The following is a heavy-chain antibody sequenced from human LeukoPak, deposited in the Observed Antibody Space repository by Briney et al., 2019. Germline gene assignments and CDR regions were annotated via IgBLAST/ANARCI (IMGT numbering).Heavy chain of an antibody. CDR3: ARGLYYYDSSGFDY. Sequence: GGSLRLSCAASGFTFSSYDMHWVRQATRKGLEWVSAIGTAGDTYYPGSVKGRFTISRENAKNSLYLQMNSLRAGDTAVYYYARGLYYYDSSGFDYWGQGTLVTVSS. CDR1: GFTFSSYD. V-gene: IGHV3-13*01. J-gene: IGHJ4*02. CDR2: IGTAGDT. D-gene: IGHD3-22*01.